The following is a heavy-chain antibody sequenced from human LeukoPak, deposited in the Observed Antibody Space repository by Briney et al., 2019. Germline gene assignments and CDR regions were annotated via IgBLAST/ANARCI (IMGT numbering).Heavy chain of an antibody. CDR1: GGSISSYY. Sequence: SETLSLTCTVSGGSISSYYWSWIRQPPGKGLERIGYIYYSGSTNYNPSLKSRVTISVDTSKNQFSLKLSSVTAADTAVYYCARLTSYYFDYWGQGTLVTVSS. CDR2: IYYSGST. D-gene: IGHD3-9*01. J-gene: IGHJ4*02. CDR3: ARLTSYYFDY. V-gene: IGHV4-59*08.